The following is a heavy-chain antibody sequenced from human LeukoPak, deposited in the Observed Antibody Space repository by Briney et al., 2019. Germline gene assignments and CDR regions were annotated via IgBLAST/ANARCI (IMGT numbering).Heavy chain of an antibody. CDR3: ARDILWFGQRREGAFDI. CDR1: GFTFSDYY. D-gene: IGHD3-10*01. V-gene: IGHV3-11*04. CDR2: ISSSGSTI. Sequence: VGSLRLSCAASGFTFSDYYMSWIRQAPGKGLEWVSYISSSGSTIYYADSVKGRFTISRDNAKNSLYLQMNSLRAEDTAVYYCARDILWFGQRREGAFDIWGQGTMVTVSS. J-gene: IGHJ3*02.